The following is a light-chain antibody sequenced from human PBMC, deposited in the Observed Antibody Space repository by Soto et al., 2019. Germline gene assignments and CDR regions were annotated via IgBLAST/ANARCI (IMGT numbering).Light chain of an antibody. CDR3: QQYGSSGT. V-gene: IGKV3-20*01. CDR2: GAS. CDR1: QSVSNNY. Sequence: EIVLTQSPGTLSLSPGERATLSCRASQSVSNNYLAWYQQKPGQAPRRLIYGASNRATGIPDRFSGSGSGTDCTLTISRLEPEDFAVYYCQQYGSSGTFGQGTKVEIK. J-gene: IGKJ1*01.